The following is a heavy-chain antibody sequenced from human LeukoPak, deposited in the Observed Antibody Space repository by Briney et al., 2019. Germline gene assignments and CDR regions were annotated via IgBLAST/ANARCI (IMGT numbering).Heavy chain of an antibody. CDR3: ARVVRGVISPIDNAFDI. CDR1: GYTFTSYA. Sequence: ASVKVSCKASGYTFTSYAMHWVRQAPGQRLEWMGWINAGNGNTKYSQKFQGRVTITRDTSASTAYMELSSLRPEDTAVYYCARVVRGVISPIDNAFDIWGQGTMVTVSS. D-gene: IGHD3-10*01. V-gene: IGHV1-3*01. J-gene: IGHJ3*02. CDR2: INAGNGNT.